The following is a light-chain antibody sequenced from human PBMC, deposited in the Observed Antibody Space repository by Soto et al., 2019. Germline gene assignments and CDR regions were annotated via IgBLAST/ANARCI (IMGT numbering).Light chain of an antibody. CDR3: QQYYIYPPA. J-gene: IGKJ3*01. CDR2: QTS. CDR1: QNVRIY. V-gene: IGKV1-5*03. Sequence: DLQMTQSPSTLSASVGDRVTITCRASQNVRIYLAWYQQKPGKAPKLLIYQTSNLQSGVPSRFSGSGSETEFTLAISSLQPEDFATYYCQQYYIYPPAFGLGTKVEIK.